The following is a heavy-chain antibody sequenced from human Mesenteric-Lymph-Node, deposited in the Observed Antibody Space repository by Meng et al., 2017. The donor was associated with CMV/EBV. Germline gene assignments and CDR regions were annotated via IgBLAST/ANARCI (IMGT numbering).Heavy chain of an antibody. J-gene: IGHJ6*02. Sequence: GESLKISCAASGFTFSRYAMNWVRRAPGKGLEWVSAISGSGVSPYYADSVKGRFTISRDNSENTLYLQMDSLRNEDTAVYYCARDRQRWSGYYKTYFYYGMDDWGQGTTVTVSS. V-gene: IGHV3-23*01. CDR2: ISGSGVSP. CDR1: GFTFSRYA. D-gene: IGHD3-3*01. CDR3: ARDRQRWSGYYKTYFYYGMDD.